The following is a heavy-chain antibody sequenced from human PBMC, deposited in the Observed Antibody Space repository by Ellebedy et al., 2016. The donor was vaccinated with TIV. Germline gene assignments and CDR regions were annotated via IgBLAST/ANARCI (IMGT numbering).Heavy chain of an antibody. Sequence: AASVKVSCKASGYTFTSYGINWVRQAPGQGLEWMGWISAYNGNTNYAQNLQGRVTMTTDTSTSTAFMDLRSLRSDDTAVYYCARVSGIYYKSSSSAYFDYWGQGTLVTVSS. CDR1: GYTFTSYG. CDR3: ARVSGIYYKSSSSAYFDY. CDR2: ISAYNGNT. V-gene: IGHV1-18*01. D-gene: IGHD1-26*01. J-gene: IGHJ4*02.